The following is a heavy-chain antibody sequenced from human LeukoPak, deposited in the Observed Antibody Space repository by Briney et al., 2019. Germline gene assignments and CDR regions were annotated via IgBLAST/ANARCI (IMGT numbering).Heavy chain of an antibody. CDR2: IIPIFGTA. Sequence: SAKVSCKASGGTFSSYAISWVRQAPGQGLEWMGGIIPIFGTANYAQKFQGRVTITADESTSTAYMELSSLRSEDTAVYYCASCSAGGYSYGYPTEHYYYYGMDVWGKGTTVTVSS. V-gene: IGHV1-69*01. J-gene: IGHJ6*04. D-gene: IGHD5-18*01. CDR1: GGTFSSYA. CDR3: ASCSAGGYSYGYPTEHYYYYGMDV.